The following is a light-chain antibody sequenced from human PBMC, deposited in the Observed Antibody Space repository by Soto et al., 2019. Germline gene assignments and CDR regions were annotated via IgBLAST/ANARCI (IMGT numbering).Light chain of an antibody. J-gene: IGLJ1*01. CDR2: DVS. Sequence: QSVLTQPASVSGSPGQSIPISCTGTSSDFGGYNYVSWYQQHPGKAPKLMIYDVSNRPSGVSNRFSGSKSGNTASLTISGLQAEDEADYYCSSYTSSSTSYVFGTGTKVTVL. CDR1: SSDFGGYNY. V-gene: IGLV2-14*01. CDR3: SSYTSSSTSYV.